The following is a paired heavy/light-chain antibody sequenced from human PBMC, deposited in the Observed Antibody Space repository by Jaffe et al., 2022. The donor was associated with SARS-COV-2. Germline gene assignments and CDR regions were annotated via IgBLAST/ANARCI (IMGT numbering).Heavy chain of an antibody. V-gene: IGHV3-11*01. CDR3: ARGHHGLEF. CDR1: GLTFSDFY. J-gene: IGHJ4*02. D-gene: IGHD3-3*01. Sequence: QVRLVESGGGLVKPGESLRLSCAVSGLTFSDFYMSWVRQAPGKGLEWVSYISPSGSSGSPIYPADSVRGRFTISRDNAKNSLFLQMNSLRVEDTAVYYCARGHHGLEFWGQGTPVTVSS. CDR2: ISPSGSSGSPI.
Light chain of an antibody. V-gene: IGKV3-20*01. CDR3: QQYVGSSRT. CDR2: GAS. J-gene: IGKJ1*01. CDR1: QSVSSNS. Sequence: EIVLTQSPGTLSLSPGDRATLSCRASQSVSSNSLAWYQQKPGQAPRLLIYGASSRVTGIPDRFSGSGSGTDFTLTISRLEPEDFAVYFCQQYVGSSRTFGQGTKVEIK.